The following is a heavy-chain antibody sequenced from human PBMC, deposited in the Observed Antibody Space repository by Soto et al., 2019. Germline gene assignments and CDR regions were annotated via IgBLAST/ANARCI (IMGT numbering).Heavy chain of an antibody. J-gene: IGHJ4*02. CDR3: AHGDPLDFHY. D-gene: IGHD3-10*01. Sequence: QITLKESGPTLVKPTQTLTLTCTFSGLSLSYSGASVGWIRQPPGKALEWLALLYWNCIERYSPSLKSRLTVFKDASKSQVVLTMTNMDPVDTATYFCAHGDPLDFHYWGQGTLVTVSP. CDR2: LYWNCIE. CDR1: GLSLSYSGAS. V-gene: IGHV2-5*01.